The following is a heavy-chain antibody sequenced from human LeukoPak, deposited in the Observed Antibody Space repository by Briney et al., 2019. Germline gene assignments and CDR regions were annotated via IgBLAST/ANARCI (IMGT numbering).Heavy chain of an antibody. D-gene: IGHD6-19*01. Sequence: GGSLRLSCAASGFTFSSYSMNWVRQAPGKGLEWVSSISSSSSYIYYADSVKGRFTISRDNAKNSLCLQMNSLRAEDTAVYYCARDPRYSSGLGVDYWGQGTLVTVSS. V-gene: IGHV3-21*01. J-gene: IGHJ4*02. CDR1: GFTFSSYS. CDR2: ISSSSSYI. CDR3: ARDPRYSSGLGVDY.